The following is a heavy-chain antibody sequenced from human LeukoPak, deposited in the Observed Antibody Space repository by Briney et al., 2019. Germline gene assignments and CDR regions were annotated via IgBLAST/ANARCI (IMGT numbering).Heavy chain of an antibody. CDR1: GFTFSSYA. V-gene: IGHV3-23*01. CDR2: ISGSGGST. Sequence: GGSLRLSCAASGFTFSSYAMSWVRQAPGKGLEWVSAISGSGGSTYYADSVKGRFTISRDNSKNTLYLQMNSPRAEDTALYHCARNNGMDVWGQGTTVIVSS. J-gene: IGHJ6*02. CDR3: ARNNGMDV.